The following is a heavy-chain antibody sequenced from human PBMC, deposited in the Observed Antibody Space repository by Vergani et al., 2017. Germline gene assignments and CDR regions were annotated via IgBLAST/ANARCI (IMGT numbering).Heavy chain of an antibody. CDR3: ARDVGGPSSGSWDY. D-gene: IGHD3-22*01. CDR1: GFTFSSYG. Sequence: QVQLVESGGGVVQPGRSLRLSCAASGFTFSSYGMHWVRQAPGKGLEWVAVISYDGSNKYYADSVKGRFTISRDNSKNTLYLQMNSLRAEDTAVYYCARDVGGPSSGSWDYWGQGTLVTVSS. J-gene: IGHJ4*02. CDR2: ISYDGSNK. V-gene: IGHV3-30*03.